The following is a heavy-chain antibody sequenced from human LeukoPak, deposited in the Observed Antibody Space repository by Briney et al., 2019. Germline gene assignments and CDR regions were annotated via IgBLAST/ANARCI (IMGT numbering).Heavy chain of an antibody. V-gene: IGHV4-34*01. J-gene: IGHJ4*02. Sequence: KPSETLSLTRAVYGGSLSGYYWSWIRQPPGEGLEWIGEINHSGSTNYNPSLKSRVTISVDTSKNQFSLKLSSVTAADTAVYYGARTRGMSYWGQGTLVTVSS. CDR2: INHSGST. D-gene: IGHD3-16*01. CDR1: GGSLSGYY. CDR3: ARTRGMSY.